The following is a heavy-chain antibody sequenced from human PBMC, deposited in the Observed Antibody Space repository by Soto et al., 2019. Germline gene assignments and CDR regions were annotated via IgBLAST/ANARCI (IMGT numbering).Heavy chain of an antibody. CDR1: GGSLSAYY. J-gene: IGHJ1*01. CDR2: INPSGTT. Sequence: QVQLQQWGAGLLKPSETLSLTCTVYGGSLSAYYLSWIRQPPGKGLEWIGEINPSGTTNYNPSLKSRVTISVDTSKNQFSLRLSSVTAADTAVYHCALAPAAHILYWCQGTLVTVSS. CDR3: ALAPAAHILY. V-gene: IGHV4-34*01. D-gene: IGHD2-2*01.